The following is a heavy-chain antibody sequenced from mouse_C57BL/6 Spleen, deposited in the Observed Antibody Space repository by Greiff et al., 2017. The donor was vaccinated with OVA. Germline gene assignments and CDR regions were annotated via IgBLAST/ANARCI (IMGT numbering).Heavy chain of an antibody. V-gene: IGHV1-82*01. CDR2: IYPGDGDT. CDR1: GYAFSSSW. CDR3: ARTDYDVAY. D-gene: IGHD2-4*01. Sequence: VQLQQSGPELVKPGASVKISCKASGYAFSSSWMNWVKQRPGKGLEWIGRIYPGDGDTNYNGKFKGKATLTADKSSSTAYMQLSSLTSEDSAVYFCARTDYDVAYWGQGTLVTVSA. J-gene: IGHJ3*01.